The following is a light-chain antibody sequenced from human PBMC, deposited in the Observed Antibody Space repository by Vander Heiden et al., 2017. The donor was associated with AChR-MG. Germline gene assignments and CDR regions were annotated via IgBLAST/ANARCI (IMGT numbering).Light chain of an antibody. CDR2: DVS. CDR3: CSYAGSYGGV. V-gene: IGLV2-11*01. CDR1: SSDVGGYNY. Sequence: QYALTQPRSVSGSPGPSVTISCTGTSSDVGGYNYVSWYQQHPGKAPKLMMYDVSKRPSGVPDRFSGSKSGNTASLTISGLQAEDEADYYCCSYAGSYGGVFGGGTKLTVL. J-gene: IGLJ2*01.